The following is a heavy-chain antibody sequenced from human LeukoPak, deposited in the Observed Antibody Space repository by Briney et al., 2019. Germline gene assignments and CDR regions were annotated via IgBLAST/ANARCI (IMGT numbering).Heavy chain of an antibody. Sequence: GRSLRLSCAASGFTFSSYAMHWVRQVPGRGPEWVANVNRDGSETYYLDSVKGRFTISKDNAKNSLYLQMNSLRAEDTALYHCARNNGMDVWGQGTTVIVSS. CDR1: GFTFSSYA. CDR2: VNRDGSET. V-gene: IGHV3-7*03. J-gene: IGHJ6*02. CDR3: ARNNGMDV.